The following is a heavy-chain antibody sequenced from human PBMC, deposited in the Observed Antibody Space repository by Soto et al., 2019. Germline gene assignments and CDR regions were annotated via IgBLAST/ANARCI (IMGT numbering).Heavy chain of an antibody. CDR2: ISPDGSNQ. CDR1: GFSFSDFG. CDR3: AKETRSRAVTATRVNGMDV. J-gene: IGHJ6*02. D-gene: IGHD2-21*02. Sequence: QVQLVESGGGVVQPGRTLRLSCAPSGFSFSDFGMHWVRQAPGKGLEWVAAISPDGSNQYYGDSVKGRFSSSRDHSNNILYLQMNNLKVEDSAIYFGAKETRSRAVTATRVNGMDVWGQGTTVTVSS. V-gene: IGHV3-30*18.